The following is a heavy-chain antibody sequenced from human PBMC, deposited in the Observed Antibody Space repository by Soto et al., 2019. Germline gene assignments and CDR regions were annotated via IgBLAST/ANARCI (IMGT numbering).Heavy chain of an antibody. V-gene: IGHV3-33*01. CDR2: IWYDGANK. J-gene: IGHJ1*01. D-gene: IGHD3-10*01. Sequence: QVQLVESGGGVVQPGRSLRLSCAASGFTFSSYGMHWVRQAPGKGLEWVAIIWYDGANKNYADSVKGRFTISRDNSEITLNLQRNRLGTEDTAVYYCTGGFLYGSEYYYNQGPALDWGRGTLVTVSS. CDR3: TGGFLYGSEYYYNQGPALD. CDR1: GFTFSSYG.